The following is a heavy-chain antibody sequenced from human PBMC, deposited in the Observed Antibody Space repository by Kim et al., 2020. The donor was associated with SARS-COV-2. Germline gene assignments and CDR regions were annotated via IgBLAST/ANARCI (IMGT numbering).Heavy chain of an antibody. CDR3: AREGYYDSSGYYHHGAFDI. Sequence: SETLSLTCTVSGGSISSYYWSWIRQPPGKGLEWVGYIYYSGSTNYNPSLKSRVTISLDTSGNQFSLKLSSVTAADTAVYYCAREGYYDSSGYYHHGAFDIWGQGTVVTVSS. CDR1: GGSISSYY. CDR2: IYYSGST. D-gene: IGHD3-22*01. V-gene: IGHV4-59*01. J-gene: IGHJ3*02.